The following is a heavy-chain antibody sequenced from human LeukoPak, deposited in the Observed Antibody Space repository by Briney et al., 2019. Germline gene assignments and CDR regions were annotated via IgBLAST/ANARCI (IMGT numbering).Heavy chain of an antibody. CDR1: GYTFTSYY. D-gene: IGHD3-16*01. Sequence: GASVKVSCKASGYTFTSYYMHWVRQATGQGLEWMGIINPSGGSTSYAQKVQGRVTMTRDTSTSTVYMELSSLRSEDTAVYYCARDEALLGFDYWGQGTLVTVSS. CDR2: INPSGGST. V-gene: IGHV1-46*01. CDR3: ARDEALLGFDY. J-gene: IGHJ4*02.